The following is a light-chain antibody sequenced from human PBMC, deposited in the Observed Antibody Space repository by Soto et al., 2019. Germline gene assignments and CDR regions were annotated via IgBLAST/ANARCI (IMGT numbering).Light chain of an antibody. J-gene: IGKJ5*01. CDR3: QQYNSYPIT. Sequence: ETVLTQSPATLSLSPGERSTLSCRASQSVSSYLAWYQQRPGQAPRLLIYDASNRATGIPARFSGSGSGTEFTLTISSLQPDDFATYYCQQYNSYPITFGQGTRLEIK. CDR2: DAS. CDR1: QSVSSY. V-gene: IGKV3-11*01.